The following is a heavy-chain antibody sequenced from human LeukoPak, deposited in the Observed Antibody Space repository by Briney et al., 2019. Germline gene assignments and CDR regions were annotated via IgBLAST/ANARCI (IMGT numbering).Heavy chain of an antibody. CDR2: ITSSSSTM. CDR3: ARDHELDSSGYGGLDFDY. CDR1: GFTFSTYS. D-gene: IGHD3-22*01. J-gene: IGHJ4*02. Sequence: GGSLRLSCTASGFTFSTYSMNWVRQAPGKGLEWVSYITSSSSTMFYADSVKGRFTISRDNAENSMYLQMNSLRAEDTAVYYCARDHELDSSGYGGLDFDYWGQGTLVTVSS. V-gene: IGHV3-48*01.